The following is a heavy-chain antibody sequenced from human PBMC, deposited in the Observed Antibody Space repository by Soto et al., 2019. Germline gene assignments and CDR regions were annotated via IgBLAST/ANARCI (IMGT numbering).Heavy chain of an antibody. CDR2: IKQDGSEK. CDR3: ARVRELLLLADAFDI. Sequence: GGSLRLSCAASGFTFSSYWMSWVRQAPGKGLEWVANIKQDGSEKYYVDSVKGRFTISRDNAKNSLYLQMNSLRAEDTAVYYCARVRELLLLADAFDIWGQGTMVTVSS. J-gene: IGHJ3*02. CDR1: GFTFSSYW. D-gene: IGHD3-10*01. V-gene: IGHV3-7*05.